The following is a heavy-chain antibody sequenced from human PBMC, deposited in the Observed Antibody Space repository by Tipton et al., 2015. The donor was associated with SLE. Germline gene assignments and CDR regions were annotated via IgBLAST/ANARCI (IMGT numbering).Heavy chain of an antibody. CDR3: AKDSSGYYSAFDI. D-gene: IGHD3-22*01. Sequence: SLRLPCAASGFTFDDYAMHWVRQAPGKGLEWVSGISWNSGSIGYADSVKGRFTISRDNAKNSLYLQMSSLRAEDTALYYCAKDSSGYYSAFDIWGQGTMVTVSS. J-gene: IGHJ3*02. CDR2: ISWNSGSI. CDR1: GFTFDDYA. V-gene: IGHV3-9*01.